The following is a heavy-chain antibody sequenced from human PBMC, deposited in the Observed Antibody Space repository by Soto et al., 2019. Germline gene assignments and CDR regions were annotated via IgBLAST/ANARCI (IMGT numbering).Heavy chain of an antibody. V-gene: IGHV1-69*13. Sequence: SVKVSCKASGGTFSSYGISWVRQAPGQGLEWMGGIIPIFGAANYAQKFQGRVTITADESTSTAYMELSSLRSEDTAVYYCARSPYSSGYYYAIDYWGQGTQVTVSS. CDR1: GGTFSSYG. CDR2: IIPIFGAA. D-gene: IGHD3-22*01. CDR3: ARSPYSSGYYYAIDY. J-gene: IGHJ4*02.